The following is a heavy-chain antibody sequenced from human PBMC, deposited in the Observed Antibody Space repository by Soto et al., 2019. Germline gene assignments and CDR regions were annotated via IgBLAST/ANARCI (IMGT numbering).Heavy chain of an antibody. CDR3: AIQQGTGYSYGYNNWFDP. D-gene: IGHD5-18*01. CDR2: IYYSGST. J-gene: IGHJ5*02. Sequence: SETVSLTCTVSGGSISSGGYYWSWIRQHPGKGLEWIGYIYYSGSTYYNPSLKSRVTISVDTSKNQFSLKLSSVTAADTAVYYCAIQQGTGYSYGYNNWFDPWGQGTLVTVSS. V-gene: IGHV4-31*03. CDR1: GGSISSGGYY.